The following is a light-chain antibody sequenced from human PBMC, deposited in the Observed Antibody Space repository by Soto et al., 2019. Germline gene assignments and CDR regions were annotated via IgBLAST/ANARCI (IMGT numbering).Light chain of an antibody. CDR2: TNN. V-gene: IGLV1-44*01. CDR3: ATWDGILNGVV. CDR1: SSNIGSNI. Sequence: QSVLTQPPSASGTPGQRVTISCSGSSSNIGSNIVNWYQQLPGTAPKLLIHTNNQRPSGVPDRFSGYKSGTSASLAISGLQSEDEADYYCATWDGILNGVVFGGGTKLTVL. J-gene: IGLJ3*02.